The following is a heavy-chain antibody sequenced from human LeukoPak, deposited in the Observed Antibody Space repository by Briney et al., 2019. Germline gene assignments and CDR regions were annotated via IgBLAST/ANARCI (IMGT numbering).Heavy chain of an antibody. CDR1: GYTXTNYY. Sequence: ASVKVSCKASGYTXTNYYIHWVRQAPGQGLEWMGIINPSGSSTSYAQKFQGRVTMTRDTSTSTVYMELSSLRSEDTAVYYCAGGTTNTKGAFDMWGQGTIVTVSS. CDR3: AGGTTNTKGAFDM. J-gene: IGHJ3*02. V-gene: IGHV1-46*01. D-gene: IGHD2-8*01. CDR2: INPSGSST.